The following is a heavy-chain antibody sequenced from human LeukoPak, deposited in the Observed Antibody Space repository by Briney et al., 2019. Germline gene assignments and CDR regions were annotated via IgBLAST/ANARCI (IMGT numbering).Heavy chain of an antibody. CDR2: ISYDGRNK. Sequence: PGKSLRLSCAASGFTFNNYGMHWVRQAPGKGLEWVAVISYDGRNKHYPDSVKGRFTISRDISTDTLWLQMDSLRTEDTAVYYCAKGEPWHIVGGDIWGQGTMVTVSS. CDR1: GFTFNNYG. V-gene: IGHV3-30*18. CDR3: AKGEPWHIVGGDI. D-gene: IGHD2-21*01. J-gene: IGHJ3*02.